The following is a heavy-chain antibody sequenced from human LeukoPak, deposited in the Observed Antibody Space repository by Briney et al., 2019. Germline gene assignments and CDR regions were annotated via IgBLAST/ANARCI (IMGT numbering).Heavy chain of an antibody. CDR2: ISYDGSNK. D-gene: IGHD3-9*01. CDR3: ARDVGSGYYISYYFDY. J-gene: IGHJ4*02. Sequence: GGSLRLSCAASGFTFSSCAVHWVRQAPGKGLEWVAVISYDGSNKYYADSVKGRFTISRDNSKNTLYLQMNSLRAEDTAVYYCARDVGSGYYISYYFDYWGQGTLVTVSS. CDR1: GFTFSSCA. V-gene: IGHV3-30*04.